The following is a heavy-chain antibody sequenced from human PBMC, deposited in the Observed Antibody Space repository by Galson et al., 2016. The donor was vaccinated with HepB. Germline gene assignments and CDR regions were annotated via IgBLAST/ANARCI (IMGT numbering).Heavy chain of an antibody. J-gene: IGHJ4*02. CDR2: ITHGGST. D-gene: IGHD3-16*01. CDR3: ARGLGYLLPHYVWGSHYYFDL. V-gene: IGHV4-34*01. Sequence: LSLTCGVSGGSFSGYYWSWIRQPPGKELEWIGEITHGGSTNYNPSLNSRVTISADTSKNHFSLKLTSVTATDTAVYYCARGLGYLLPHYVWGSHYYFDLWGQGTLVTVSS. CDR1: GGSFSGYY.